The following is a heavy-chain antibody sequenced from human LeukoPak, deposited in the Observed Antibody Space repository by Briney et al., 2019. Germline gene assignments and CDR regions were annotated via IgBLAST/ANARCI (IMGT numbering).Heavy chain of an antibody. CDR3: ARVRITIFEVVITPVGFDY. CDR2: ISAYNGNT. V-gene: IGHV1-18*01. D-gene: IGHD3-3*01. J-gene: IGHJ4*02. Sequence: ASVKVSCKASGYTFTSYGISWVRQAPGQGLEWMGWISAYNGNTNYAQKLQGRVTMTTDTSTSTAYMELRSLRSDDTAVYYCARVRITIFEVVITPVGFDYWGQGTLVTVSS. CDR1: GYTFTSYG.